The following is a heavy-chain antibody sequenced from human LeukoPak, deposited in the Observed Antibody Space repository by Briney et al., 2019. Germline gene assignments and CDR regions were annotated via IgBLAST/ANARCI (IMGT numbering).Heavy chain of an antibody. D-gene: IGHD6-13*01. CDR2: IYYSGST. Sequence: PSETLSLTCTVSGGSISSYYWSWIRQPPGKGLEWIGYIYYSGSTNYNPSLKSRVTISVDTSKNQFSLKLSSVTAADTAVYYCARDPVYSSSWYGTDVWGKGTTVTVSS. CDR3: ARDPVYSSSWYGTDV. CDR1: GGSISSYY. V-gene: IGHV4-59*01. J-gene: IGHJ6*04.